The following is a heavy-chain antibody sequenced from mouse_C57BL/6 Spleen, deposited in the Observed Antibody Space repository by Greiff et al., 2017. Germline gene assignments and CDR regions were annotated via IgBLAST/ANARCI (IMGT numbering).Heavy chain of an antibody. V-gene: IGHV1-26*01. CDR2: INPNNGGT. CDR3: AREDGSRDWYFDV. CDR1: GYTFTDYY. J-gene: IGHJ1*03. Sequence: VQLQQSGPELVKPGASVKISCKASGYTFTDYYMNWVKQSHGKSLEWIGDINPNNGGTSYNQKFKGKATLTVDKSSSTAYMELRSLTSEDSAVYYCAREDGSRDWYFDVWGTGTTVTVSS. D-gene: IGHD1-1*01.